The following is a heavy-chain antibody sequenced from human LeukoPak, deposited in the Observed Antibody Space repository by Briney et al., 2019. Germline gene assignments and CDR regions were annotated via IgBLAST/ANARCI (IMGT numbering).Heavy chain of an antibody. CDR3: ARVLVRGGVGEQQLEY. Sequence: ASVKVSCKTSGYTFTNYYLHWVRQAPGQGLEWMGIINPSGGSTTYAQKSQGRVTMTRDTSTSTVYMELSSLRSEDTAVYYCARVLVRGGVGEQQLEYWGQGTLVTVSS. CDR1: GYTFTNYY. J-gene: IGHJ4*02. D-gene: IGHD6-13*01. CDR2: INPSGGST. V-gene: IGHV1-46*01.